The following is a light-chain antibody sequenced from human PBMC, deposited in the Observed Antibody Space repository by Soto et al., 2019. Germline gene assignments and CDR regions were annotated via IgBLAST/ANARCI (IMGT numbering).Light chain of an antibody. CDR1: QSVSSSY. J-gene: IGKJ5*01. V-gene: IGKV3D-7*01. CDR2: GAS. Sequence: EIVMTQSPATLSLSPGERATLSCRASQSVSSSYLSWYQQKPGQAPRLLIYGASTRATGIPARFSGSGSGTDFTLTISSLQPEDFAVYYCQQDYNLITFGQGTRLEIK. CDR3: QQDYNLIT.